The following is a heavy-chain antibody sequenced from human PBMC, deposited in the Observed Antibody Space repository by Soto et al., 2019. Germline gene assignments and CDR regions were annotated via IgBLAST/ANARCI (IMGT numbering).Heavy chain of an antibody. CDR2: ISTTSGPI. Sequence: GGSLRLSCAASGFTFSDYSMNWVRQAPGKGLEWISYISTTSGPIYYADSVKGRFTISRDNAKNLLFLQMNSLRDEDTAVYYCARGFTITAGATTWGQGTLVTVSS. V-gene: IGHV3-48*02. J-gene: IGHJ4*02. CDR1: GFTFSDYS. CDR3: ARGFTITAGATT. D-gene: IGHD4-4*01.